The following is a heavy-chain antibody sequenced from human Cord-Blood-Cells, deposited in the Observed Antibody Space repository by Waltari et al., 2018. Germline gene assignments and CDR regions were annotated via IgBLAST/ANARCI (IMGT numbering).Heavy chain of an antibody. D-gene: IGHD3-3*01. J-gene: IGHJ6*01. CDR1: GYTFTSYA. V-gene: IGHV1-3*01. CDR2: INAGNGNT. CDR3: ASRGGYDFWSGYYNYYYGMDV. Sequence: QVQLVQSGAEVKKPGASVKVSCKASGYTFTSYAMHWVRQAPGQRLEGMGWINAGNGNTKYSQKFQGRVTITRDTSASTAYMELSSLRSEDTAVYYCASRGGYDFWSGYYNYYYGMDVWGQGTTVTVSS.